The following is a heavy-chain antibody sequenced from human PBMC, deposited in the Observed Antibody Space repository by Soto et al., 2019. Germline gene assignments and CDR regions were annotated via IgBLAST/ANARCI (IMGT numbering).Heavy chain of an antibody. CDR1: GFMFSRYA. CDR2: ISKDGSVI. Sequence: VQLVESGGGVVPPGRSLRLSCAASGFMFSRYAMHWVRQAPGKGLEWVAVISKDGSVIYYADSVKGRFTISRDKSKNMVYLQLNSLRDEDTAVFYCVRSRSGVVPDSFAYWGQGTLVTVAS. J-gene: IGHJ4*02. CDR3: VRSRSGVVPDSFAY. D-gene: IGHD3-10*01. V-gene: IGHV3-30*04.